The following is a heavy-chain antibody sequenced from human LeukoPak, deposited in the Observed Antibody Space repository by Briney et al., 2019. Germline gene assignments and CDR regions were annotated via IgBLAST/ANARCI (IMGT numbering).Heavy chain of an antibody. J-gene: IGHJ4*02. CDR2: ISYDGSNE. Sequence: GGSLRLSCAASGFTFSSYAMHWVRQAPGKGLEWVAVISYDGSNEYYADSVKGRFTISRDNSKNTLYLQMNSLRAEDTAVYYCARRYCSGGSCYMADDYWGQGTLVTVSS. CDR3: ARRYCSGGSCYMADDY. V-gene: IGHV3-30-3*01. D-gene: IGHD2-15*01. CDR1: GFTFSSYA.